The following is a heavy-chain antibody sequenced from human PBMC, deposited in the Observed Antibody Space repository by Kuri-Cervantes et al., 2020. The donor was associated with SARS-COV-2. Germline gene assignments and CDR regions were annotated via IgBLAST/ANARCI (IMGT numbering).Heavy chain of an antibody. D-gene: IGHD3-22*01. CDR2: IIPIFGTA. V-gene: IGHV1-69*05. Sequence: SVKVSCKASGGTFSSYAISWVRQAPGQGLEWMGGIIPIFGTANYAQKFQGRVTITRNTSISTAYMELSSLRSEDTAVYYCVRGEVPYDADYWGQGTLVTVS. CDR1: GGTFSSYA. CDR3: VRGEVPYDADY. J-gene: IGHJ4*02.